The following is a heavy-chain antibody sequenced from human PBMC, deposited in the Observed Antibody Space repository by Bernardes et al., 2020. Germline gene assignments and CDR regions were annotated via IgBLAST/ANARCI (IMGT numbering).Heavy chain of an antibody. V-gene: IGHV1-46*01. CDR1: GYTFTTSY. CDR2: INPTGGGT. D-gene: IGHD3-22*01. CDR3: ARRFDSGGYFSKYDAFDI. Sequence: ASVKVSCKASGYTFTTSYIHWVRQAPGQGLEWMGLINPTGGGTTYAQKFQGRVTVTRDTSTSTVYMELSSLTSADTAVYFCARRFDSGGYFSKYDAFDIWGQGTLVTVSS. J-gene: IGHJ3*02.